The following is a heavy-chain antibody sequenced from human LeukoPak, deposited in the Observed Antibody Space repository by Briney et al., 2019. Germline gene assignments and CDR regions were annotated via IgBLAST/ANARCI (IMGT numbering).Heavy chain of an antibody. Sequence: PSETLSLTCAVYGGSFSGYYWSWIRQPPGKGLEWIGEINHSGSTNYNPSLKSRVTISVDTSKNQFSLKPSSVTAADTAVYYCARGPGYSSGWYDYYYYGMDVWGQGTTVTVSS. CDR3: ARGPGYSSGWYDYYYYGMDV. CDR2: INHSGST. J-gene: IGHJ6*02. CDR1: GGSFSGYY. D-gene: IGHD6-19*01. V-gene: IGHV4-34*01.